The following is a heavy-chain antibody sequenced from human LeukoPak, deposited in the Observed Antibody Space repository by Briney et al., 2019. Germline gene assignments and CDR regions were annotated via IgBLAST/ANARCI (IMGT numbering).Heavy chain of an antibody. J-gene: IGHJ4*02. CDR1: GLSFDDYA. D-gene: IGHD1-14*01. CDR3: ARTGNFDH. Sequence: GGSLRLSCAASGLSFDDYAMHWVGQTPGQGLEWVSLITGDGGSTYYADSVKGRFTISRDNSGNSLYLQMNSLTTEDTAFYYCARTGNFDHWGQGALVTVSS. V-gene: IGHV3-43*02. CDR2: ITGDGGST.